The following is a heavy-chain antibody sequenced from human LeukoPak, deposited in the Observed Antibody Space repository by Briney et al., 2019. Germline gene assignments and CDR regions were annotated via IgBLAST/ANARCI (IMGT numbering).Heavy chain of an antibody. D-gene: IGHD5-12*01. CDR3: ARLQLATEFRHLYGMDV. CDR2: IYPGDSDT. CDR1: GYSFTSYW. V-gene: IGHV5-51*01. J-gene: IGHJ6*04. Sequence: GESLKISCKGSGYSFTSYWIGWVRQMPGKGLEWMGIIYPGDSDTRYSPSFQGQVTISADKSISTAYLQWSSLKASDTAMYYCARLQLATEFRHLYGMDVWGKGTTVTVSS.